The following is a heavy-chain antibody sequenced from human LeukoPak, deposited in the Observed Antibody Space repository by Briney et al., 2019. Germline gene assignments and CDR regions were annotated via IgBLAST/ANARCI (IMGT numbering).Heavy chain of an antibody. J-gene: IGHJ3*02. Sequence: GGSLRLSCAASGFTFSSYEMNWVRQAPGKGLEWVSYISSSGSTIYYADSVKGRFTISRDNAKNSLYLQMNSLRAEDTAVYYCARDALLADAFHIWGQGTMVTVSS. CDR3: ARDALLADAFHI. V-gene: IGHV3-48*03. CDR2: ISSSGSTI. D-gene: IGHD2-15*01. CDR1: GFTFSSYE.